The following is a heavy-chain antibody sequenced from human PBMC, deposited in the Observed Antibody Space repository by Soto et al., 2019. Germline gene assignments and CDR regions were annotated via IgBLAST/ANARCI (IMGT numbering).Heavy chain of an antibody. D-gene: IGHD2-15*01. CDR2: IDPSGGST. J-gene: IGHJ6*02. CDR1: GYTFTSYY. V-gene: IGHV1-46*01. Sequence: GASVKVSCKASGYTFTSYYMHWVRQAPGQGLEWMGIIDPSGGSTSYAQKFQGRVTMTRDTSTSTVYMELSSLRSDDTAVYYCAREKVTPTLLRDGMDVWGQGTTVTVSS. CDR3: AREKVTPTLLRDGMDV.